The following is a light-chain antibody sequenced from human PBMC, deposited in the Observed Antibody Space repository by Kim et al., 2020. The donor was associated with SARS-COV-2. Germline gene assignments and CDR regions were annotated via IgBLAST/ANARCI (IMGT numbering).Light chain of an antibody. CDR2: GAS. CDR1: QSVGSN. J-gene: IGKJ2*01. CDR3: QQYADWPPYT. Sequence: VVMTQSPATLSVSPGERVTLSCRASQSVGSNLAWYQQKPGQGPRLLIYGASPRATGISARFSGSGSGTNFTLTISSLQSEDFAIYYCQQYADWPPYTFGQGTKLEI. V-gene: IGKV3-15*01.